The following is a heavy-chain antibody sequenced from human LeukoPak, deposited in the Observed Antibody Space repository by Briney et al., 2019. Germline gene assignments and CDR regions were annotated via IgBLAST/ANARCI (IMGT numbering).Heavy chain of an antibody. CDR2: IYSGGST. Sequence: GGSLRLSCAASGFTVSSNSMSWVRQTPGKGLEWVSFIYSGGSTHYSDSVKGRFTISRDNSKNTLYLQMNSLRAEDTAVYYCARDWFTRLGELSPDRAFDYWGQGTLVTVSS. J-gene: IGHJ4*02. D-gene: IGHD3-16*02. V-gene: IGHV3-53*01. CDR1: GFTVSSNS. CDR3: ARDWFTRLGELSPDRAFDY.